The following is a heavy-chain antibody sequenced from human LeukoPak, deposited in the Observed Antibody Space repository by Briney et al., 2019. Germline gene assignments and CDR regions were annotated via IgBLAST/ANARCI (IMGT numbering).Heavy chain of an antibody. V-gene: IGHV4-34*01. CDR1: GGSFSGYY. Sequence: SETLSLTCAVYGGSFSGYYWSWIRQPPGKGLECIGEINHSGSTNYNPSLKSRVTISVDTSKNQFSLKLSSVTAADTAVYYCARDGPISSGWYLRVSWFDPWGQGTLVTVSS. CDR3: ARDGPISSGWYLRVSWFDP. D-gene: IGHD6-19*01. J-gene: IGHJ5*02. CDR2: INHSGST.